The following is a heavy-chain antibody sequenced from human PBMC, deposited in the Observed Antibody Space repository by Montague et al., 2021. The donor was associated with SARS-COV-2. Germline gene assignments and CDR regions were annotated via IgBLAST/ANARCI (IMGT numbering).Heavy chain of an antibody. D-gene: IGHD1-14*01. Sequence: SETLSLTCTVSGASVGSSDWCWIRQPPGRGLEWIGNFYSFGSTDYYHSRKSRATISRDTSKNQFPLKVRSVTAADTAVYYCASETMTADAFDIWGQGTMVTVSS. CDR2: FYSFGST. CDR1: GASVGSSD. CDR3: ASETMTADAFDI. J-gene: IGHJ3*02. V-gene: IGHV4-59*02.